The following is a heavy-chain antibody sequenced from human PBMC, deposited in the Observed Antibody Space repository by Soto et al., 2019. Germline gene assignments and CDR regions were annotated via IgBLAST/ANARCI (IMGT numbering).Heavy chain of an antibody. Sequence: ASVKVSCKVSGYTLTELSIHWVRQAPGKGLEWMGGFDPEDGETIYAQKFQGRVTMTEDTSTDTAYMELSSLRSEDTAVYYCATDRFGEAYLDYWGQGTLVTVSS. V-gene: IGHV1-24*01. D-gene: IGHD3-10*01. J-gene: IGHJ4*02. CDR3: ATDRFGEAYLDY. CDR2: FDPEDGET. CDR1: GYTLTELS.